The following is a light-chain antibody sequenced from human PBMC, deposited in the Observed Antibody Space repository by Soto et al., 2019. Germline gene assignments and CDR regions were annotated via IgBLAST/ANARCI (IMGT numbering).Light chain of an antibody. CDR2: GNR. J-gene: IGLJ1*01. CDR3: AAWDDSLRV. Sequence: QSVLTQPPSVSGAPGQRVTISCTGNSSNLGAGYDVHWYQQLPGAAPKLVIFGNRNRPSGVPERFSGSKSGTSASLAITGLQAEDEADYYCAAWDDSLRVFGTGTKLTVL. V-gene: IGLV1-40*01. CDR1: SSNLGAGYD.